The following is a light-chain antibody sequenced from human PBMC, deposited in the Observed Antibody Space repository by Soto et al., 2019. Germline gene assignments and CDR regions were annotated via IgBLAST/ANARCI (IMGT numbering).Light chain of an antibody. V-gene: IGLV2-11*01. CDR2: DVS. Sequence: QSALTQPRSVSGSPGQSVTISCTGTNSDVGGYNFVSWYQQYPGKVPKLMIYDVSKRSSGVPDRFSGSKSGNTASLTISGLQAEDEADYYCCSYAGNFYVFGSETKLTVL. J-gene: IGLJ1*01. CDR1: NSDVGGYNF. CDR3: CSYAGNFYV.